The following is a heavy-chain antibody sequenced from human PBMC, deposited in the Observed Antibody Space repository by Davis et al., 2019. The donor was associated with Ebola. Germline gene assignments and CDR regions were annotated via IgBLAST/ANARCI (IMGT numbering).Heavy chain of an antibody. Sequence: GGSLRLSCAASGFTFSSYGMHWVRQAPGKGLEWVAVISYDGSNKYYADSVKGRFTISRDNSKNTLYLQMNSLRAEDTAVYYCAKHYNWNPYYYYGMDVWGQGTTVTVSS. CDR2: ISYDGSNK. CDR1: GFTFSSYG. J-gene: IGHJ6*02. V-gene: IGHV3-30*18. CDR3: AKHYNWNPYYYYGMDV. D-gene: IGHD1-20*01.